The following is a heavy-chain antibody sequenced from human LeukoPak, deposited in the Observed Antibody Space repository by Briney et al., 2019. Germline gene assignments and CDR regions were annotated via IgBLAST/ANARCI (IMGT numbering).Heavy chain of an antibody. V-gene: IGHV3-7*01. Sequence: SGGSLRLSCAASGFTFSNYWMSWVRQAPGKGLEWVGNINQDGNEKYYVDSVKGRFTISRDNAKNSLYLQMNSLRAEDTAVYYCARDRGIHGWFGPWGQGTLVTVSS. D-gene: IGHD3-10*01. CDR1: GFTFSNYW. CDR3: ARDRGIHGWFGP. J-gene: IGHJ5*02. CDR2: INQDGNEK.